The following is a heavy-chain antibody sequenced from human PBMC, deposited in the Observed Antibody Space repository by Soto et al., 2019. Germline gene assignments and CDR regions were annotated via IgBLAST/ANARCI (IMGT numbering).Heavy chain of an antibody. CDR3: ASPRMGIQLWSYY. V-gene: IGHV3-21*01. D-gene: IGHD5-18*01. CDR2: ISSSSSYI. J-gene: IGHJ4*02. Sequence: EVQLVESGGGLVKPGGSLRLSCAASGFTFSSYSMNWVRQAPGKGLEWVSSISSSSSYIYYADPVKGRFTLSRDNAKNSLYLQMNSLRAEDTAVYYCASPRMGIQLWSYYWGQGTLVTVSS. CDR1: GFTFSSYS.